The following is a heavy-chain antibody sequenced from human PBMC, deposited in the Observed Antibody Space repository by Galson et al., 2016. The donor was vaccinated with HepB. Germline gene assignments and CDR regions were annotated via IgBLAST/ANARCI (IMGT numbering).Heavy chain of an antibody. J-gene: IGHJ3*02. CDR3: ARVLWGDQALDI. CDR1: GGSISSDTW. Sequence: SETLSLTCAVSGGSISSDTWWSWVRQPPDRGLEWIGEIYHTGSAKYNPSLKSRVTMSLDKSKNQFSLRLTSVTAADTAIYYCARVLWGDQALDIWGQGTMVTVSA. D-gene: IGHD2-21*01. CDR2: IYHTGSA. V-gene: IGHV4-4*02.